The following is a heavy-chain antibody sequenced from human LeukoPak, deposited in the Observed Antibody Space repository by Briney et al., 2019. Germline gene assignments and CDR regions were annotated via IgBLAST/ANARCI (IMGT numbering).Heavy chain of an antibody. J-gene: IGHJ5*02. CDR2: MYYSGST. Sequence: TSETLSLTCTVSGVSISSGDYYWSWIRQPPGKGLEWIGYMYYSGSTYYNPSLKSRVTISADTSKNQFSLKLSSVTAADTAVYYCARPYYYDSRIDPWGQGTLVTVPS. D-gene: IGHD3-22*01. V-gene: IGHV4-30-4*01. CDR1: GVSISSGDYY. CDR3: ARPYYYDSRIDP.